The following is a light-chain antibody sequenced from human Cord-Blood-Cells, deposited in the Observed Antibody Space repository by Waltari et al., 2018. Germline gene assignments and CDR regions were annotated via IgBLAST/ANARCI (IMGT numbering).Light chain of an antibody. CDR2: EVS. CDR1: SSDVGGYNY. J-gene: IGLJ2*01. CDR3: SSYTSRSTVV. V-gene: IGLV2-14*01. Sequence: QSALTQPASVSGSPGQSITISCTGTSSDVGGYNYVSWYHQHPGKAPKLMIYEVSNRPAGVSNRVSCSKSGNTASLTISGLQAEDEADYYCSSYTSRSTVVFGGGTKLTVL.